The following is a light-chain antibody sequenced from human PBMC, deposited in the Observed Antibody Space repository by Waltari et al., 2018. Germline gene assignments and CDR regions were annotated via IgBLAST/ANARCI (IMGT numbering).Light chain of an antibody. CDR1: SSDVGGSNY. CDR3: SSYTSSSTLV. J-gene: IGLJ2*01. V-gene: IGLV2-14*01. Sequence: QSALTQPASVSGSPGQSIPISCTGTSSDVGGSNYVSWYQQHPGKAPRHMIYDVSKRPSGVSNRFSGSKSGNTASLTISGLQAEDEADYYCSSYTSSSTLVFGGGTKLTVL. CDR2: DVS.